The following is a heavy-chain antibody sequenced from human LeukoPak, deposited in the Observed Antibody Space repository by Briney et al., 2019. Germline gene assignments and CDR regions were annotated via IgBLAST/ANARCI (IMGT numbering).Heavy chain of an antibody. V-gene: IGHV4-39*01. CDR2: IYYRGST. CDR3: ARHVGSSWYTDD. D-gene: IGHD6-13*01. J-gene: IGHJ4*02. CDR1: GGSISGSSFY. Sequence: SETLSLTCTVSGGSISGSSFYWGWSRQPPGKGLEWIGSIYYRGSTYYNPSLKSRVTISVDTSKNQFSLKLSSVTAADTAVYYCARHVGSSWYTDDWGQGTLVTVSS.